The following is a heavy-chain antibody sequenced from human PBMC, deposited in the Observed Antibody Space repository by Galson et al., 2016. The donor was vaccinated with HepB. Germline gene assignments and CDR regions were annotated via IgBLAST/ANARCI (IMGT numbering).Heavy chain of an antibody. CDR2: IHWNGESE. CDR1: GFMFDDYG. J-gene: IGHJ3*02. V-gene: IGHV3-20*04. Sequence: SLRLSCAASGFMFDDYGMSWVRQVPGKGLEWVSGIHWNGESESYGDSVRGRFTISRDNSRNSVSLQLNSLRAEDTALYYCARVAGGGQRGAIDIWGQGTMVIVSS. CDR3: ARVAGGGQRGAIDI. D-gene: IGHD6-19*01.